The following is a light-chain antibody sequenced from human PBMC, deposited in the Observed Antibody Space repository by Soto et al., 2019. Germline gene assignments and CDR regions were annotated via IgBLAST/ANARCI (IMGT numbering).Light chain of an antibody. CDR1: QSVTTN. V-gene: IGKV3-15*01. J-gene: IGKJ1*01. Sequence: EVLMTQSPATLSVSPGERATLSCRASQSVTTNMAWYQQKPGQAPRLLIYGASTRATGIPARFSGSGSGTDFTLTISSLQSEDFAVYYCQQYNSWPPWTFGQGTKVDIK. CDR3: QQYNSWPPWT. CDR2: GAS.